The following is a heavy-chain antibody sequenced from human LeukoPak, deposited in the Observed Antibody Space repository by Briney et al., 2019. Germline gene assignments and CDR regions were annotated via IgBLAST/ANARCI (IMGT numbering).Heavy chain of an antibody. J-gene: IGHJ4*02. V-gene: IGHV3-53*01. CDR1: GGAISGNY. D-gene: IGHD2-15*01. CDR3: TWARVGVRPSDY. CDR2: IYGRGNT. Sequence: GGSLSLSCAASGGAISGNYLTWIRQAPGKGLEWVSLIYGRGNTYYADSVKGRFTISRDIPKNTVYLQMNSLKAEDTAVYYCTWARVGVRPSDYWGQGTLVTVSS.